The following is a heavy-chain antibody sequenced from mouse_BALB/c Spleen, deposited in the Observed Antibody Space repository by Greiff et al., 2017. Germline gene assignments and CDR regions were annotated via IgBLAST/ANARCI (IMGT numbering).Heavy chain of an antibody. CDR2: INPYNDGT. D-gene: IGHD2-4*01. CDR3: ARGTMITTEYYFDY. J-gene: IGHJ2*01. V-gene: IGHV1-14*01. Sequence: EVQLQQSGPELVKPGASVKMSCKASGYTFTSYVMHWVKQKPGQGLEWIGYINPYNDGTKYNEKFKGKATLTSDKSSSTAYMELSSLTSEDSAVYYSARGTMITTEYYFDYWGQGTTLTVSS. CDR1: GYTFTSYV.